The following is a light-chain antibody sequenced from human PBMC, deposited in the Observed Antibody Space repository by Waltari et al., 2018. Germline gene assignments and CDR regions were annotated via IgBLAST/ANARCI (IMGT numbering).Light chain of an antibody. CDR3: GTWDSSLSGAV. V-gene: IGLV1-51*02. CDR2: EDS. CDR1: SSNIGNNY. J-gene: IGLJ7*01. Sequence: QSVLTQPPSVSAAPGQRVTIPCPGGSSNIGNNYVSWYRQFPGTAPKLPIYEDSERPSGIPGRFSCSKSGTSATLDITGLQAGDEADYYCGTWDSSLSGAVFGGGTHLTVL.